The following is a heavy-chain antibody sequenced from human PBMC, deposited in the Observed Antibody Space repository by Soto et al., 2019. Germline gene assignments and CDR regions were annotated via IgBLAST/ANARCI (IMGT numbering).Heavy chain of an antibody. D-gene: IGHD3-3*01. CDR1: GYTFTSYG. Sequence: QVQLVQSGAEVKKPGASVKVSCKASGYTFTSYGISWVRQAPGQGLEWMGWISAYNGNTNYAQKLQGRVTMTTDTSTSTAYMELRSLRSDDTAVYYCATVSAIFGVVNDYYFDYWGQGTLVTVSS. V-gene: IGHV1-18*01. CDR3: ATVSAIFGVVNDYYFDY. CDR2: ISAYNGNT. J-gene: IGHJ4*02.